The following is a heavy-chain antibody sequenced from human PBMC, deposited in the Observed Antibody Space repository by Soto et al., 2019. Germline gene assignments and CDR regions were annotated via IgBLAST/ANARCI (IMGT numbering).Heavy chain of an antibody. J-gene: IGHJ6*02. Sequence: PGGSLRLSCAASGFTFSSYAMSWFRQAPGKGLEWVSAISGSGGSTYYADSVKGRFTISRDNSKNTLYLQMNSLRAEDTAVYYCAKDACSSTSCYGNYYYGMDVWGQGTTVTVSS. V-gene: IGHV3-23*01. CDR2: ISGSGGST. CDR1: GFTFSSYA. CDR3: AKDACSSTSCYGNYYYGMDV. D-gene: IGHD2-2*01.